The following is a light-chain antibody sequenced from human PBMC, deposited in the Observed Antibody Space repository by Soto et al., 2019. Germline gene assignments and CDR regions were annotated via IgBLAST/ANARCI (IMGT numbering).Light chain of an antibody. CDR2: DVS. J-gene: IGKJ4*01. CDR1: QSGYSY. V-gene: IGKV3-11*01. Sequence: EVVLTQSPATLSLSPGERATLSCRASQSGYSYLAWYQQKSCHPPRLLISDVSNRATGIPARFSGSGYGTDFTLTISSLEPEDFAVYYCQHRNDWPFTFGGGTKVEIK. CDR3: QHRNDWPFT.